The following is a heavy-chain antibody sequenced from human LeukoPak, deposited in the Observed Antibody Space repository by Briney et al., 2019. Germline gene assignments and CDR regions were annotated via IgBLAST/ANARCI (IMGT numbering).Heavy chain of an antibody. CDR2: ISWNSGSA. V-gene: IGHV3-9*01. CDR3: AKDRTYSAYAALDY. D-gene: IGHD5-12*01. Sequence: GGSLRLSCAASGFTLDDYSMHWVRHAPGKGLEWVSGISWNSGSAVYADSVKGRFTISRDSAKNSLYLQMNSLRTEDTALYYCAKDRTYSAYAALDYWGQGTLVTVSS. J-gene: IGHJ4*02. CDR1: GFTLDDYS.